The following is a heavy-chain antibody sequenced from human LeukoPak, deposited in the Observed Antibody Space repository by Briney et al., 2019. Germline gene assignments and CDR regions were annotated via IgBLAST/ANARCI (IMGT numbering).Heavy chain of an antibody. CDR3: ASRSHYDILTGDDY. V-gene: IGHV4-31*03. J-gene: IGHJ4*02. CDR2: ISYSGST. Sequence: SQTLSLTCTVSGGSISSGGYYWSWIRQHPGKGLEWIGYISYSGSTHYDPSLKSRVTISVDTSKNQFSLKLSSVTAADTAVYYCASRSHYDILTGDDYWGQGTLVTVSS. CDR1: GGSISSGGYY. D-gene: IGHD3-9*01.